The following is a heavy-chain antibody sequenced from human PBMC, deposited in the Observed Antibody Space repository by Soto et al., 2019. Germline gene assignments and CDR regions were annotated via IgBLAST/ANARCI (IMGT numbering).Heavy chain of an antibody. J-gene: IGHJ3*02. D-gene: IGHD5-12*01. Sequence: QVQLVQSGAEVKKPGSSVNVSCKASGGTFSSYTISWVRQAPGQGLEWMGRIIPILGIANYAQKFQGRVTITADKYTSTAYMELSSLRSEVTAVYYYARDRGDGYNNIWGQGTMVTVSS. V-gene: IGHV1-69*08. CDR3: ARDRGDGYNNI. CDR2: IIPILGIA. CDR1: GGTFSSYT.